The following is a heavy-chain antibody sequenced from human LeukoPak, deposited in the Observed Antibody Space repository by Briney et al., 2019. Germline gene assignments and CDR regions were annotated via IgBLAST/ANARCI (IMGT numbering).Heavy chain of an antibody. CDR2: INTNTGNP. Sequence: ASVKVSCKASGYTFTSYAMNWVRQAPGQGLEWMGWINTNTGNPTYAQGFTGRFVFSLDTSVSTAYLQISSLKAEDTAVYYCASSSKDFWSGYYLHYYYMDVWGKGTTVTVSS. V-gene: IGHV7-4-1*02. CDR3: ASSSKDFWSGYYLHYYYMDV. CDR1: GYTFTSYA. J-gene: IGHJ6*03. D-gene: IGHD3-3*01.